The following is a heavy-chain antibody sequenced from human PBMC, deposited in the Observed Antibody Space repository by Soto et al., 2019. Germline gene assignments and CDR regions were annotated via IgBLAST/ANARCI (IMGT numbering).Heavy chain of an antibody. V-gene: IGHV3-23*01. D-gene: IGHD6-19*01. Sequence: EVQLLESGGGLVQPGGSLRLSCTASGFTFSASAMSWLRQAPGKGLEWVSAISGSGKDTYYADYGKGRFTISRDNSKNTLYLQMNSLRVEDTAMYXXXXXXXXXIGVAEKWGQGTLVTVSS. CDR3: XXXXXXXIGVAEK. CDR2: ISGSGKDT. CDR1: GFTFSASA. J-gene: IGHJ4*02.